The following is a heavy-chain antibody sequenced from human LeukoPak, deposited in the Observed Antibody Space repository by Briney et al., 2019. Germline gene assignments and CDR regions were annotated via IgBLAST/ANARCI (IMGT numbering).Heavy chain of an antibody. V-gene: IGHV3-30-3*01. CDR1: GFTFSSYA. CDR3: ARVIVGAIIGPWFDP. CDR2: ISYDGSNK. D-gene: IGHD1-26*01. Sequence: GRSLRLSCAASGFTFSSYAMHWVRQAPGKGLEWVAVISYDGSNKYYADSVKGRFTISRDNSKNTLYLQMNSLRAEDTAVYYCARVIVGAIIGPWFDPWGQGTLVTVSS. J-gene: IGHJ5*02.